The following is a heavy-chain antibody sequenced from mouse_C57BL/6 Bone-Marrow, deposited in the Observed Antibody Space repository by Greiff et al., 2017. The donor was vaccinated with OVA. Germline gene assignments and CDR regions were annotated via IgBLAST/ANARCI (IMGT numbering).Heavy chain of an antibody. J-gene: IGHJ4*01. Sequence: QVQLKESGAELARPGASVKMSCKASGYTFTSYTMHWVKQRPGQGLEWIGYINPSSGYTKYNQKFKDKATLTADKSSSTAYMQLSSLTSEDSAVYYCARHYYSNYYAMDYWGQGTSVTVSS. V-gene: IGHV1-4*01. CDR2: INPSSGYT. D-gene: IGHD2-5*01. CDR3: ARHYYSNYYAMDY. CDR1: GYTFTSYT.